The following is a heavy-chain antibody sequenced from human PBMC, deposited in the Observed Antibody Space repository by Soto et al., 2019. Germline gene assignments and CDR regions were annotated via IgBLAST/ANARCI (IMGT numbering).Heavy chain of an antibody. CDR1: GYSFTTYN. CDR3: ARARDMDV. V-gene: IGHV1-46*01. J-gene: IGHJ6*02. Sequence: QVQLVQCGTEVKKPGASVKVSCKASGYSFTTYNLHWVRQSPGQGVEWMGIITPSVGSTTYAQNFQDRVTMTRDTSTTTVYMELSSLRSEDTAVYYCARARDMDVWGQGTTVTVSS. CDR2: ITPSVGST.